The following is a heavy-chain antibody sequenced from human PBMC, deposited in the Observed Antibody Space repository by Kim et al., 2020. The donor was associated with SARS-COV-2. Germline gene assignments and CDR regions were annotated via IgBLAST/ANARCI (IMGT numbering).Heavy chain of an antibody. V-gene: IGHV3-15*01. D-gene: IGHD3-16*02. CDR3: TTDYRGPYDAFDI. Sequence: YAAPVKGRFTISRDDSKNTLYLQMNSLKTEDTAVYYCTTDYRGPYDAFDIWGQGTMVTVSS. J-gene: IGHJ3*02.